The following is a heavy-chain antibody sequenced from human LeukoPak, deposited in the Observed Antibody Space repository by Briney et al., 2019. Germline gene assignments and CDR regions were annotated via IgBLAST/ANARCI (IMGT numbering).Heavy chain of an antibody. CDR2: VSYDGSYK. CDR1: GFTFHNYA. CDR3: ARGARKGDDYGGFFDY. D-gene: IGHD4-23*01. J-gene: IGHJ4*02. Sequence: GRSLRLSCASSGFTFHNYAMHWVRQAPGKGRERVAVVSYDGSYKDYADSVKGRFTISRDNSRNTLYVQMNSLRAQDTAVYYCARGARKGDDYGGFFDYWGQGTLVTVSS. V-gene: IGHV3-30*04.